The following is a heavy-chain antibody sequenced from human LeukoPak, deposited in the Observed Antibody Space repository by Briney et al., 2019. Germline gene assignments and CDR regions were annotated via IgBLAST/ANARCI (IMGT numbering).Heavy chain of an antibody. V-gene: IGHV3-21*01. J-gene: IGHJ4*02. Sequence: PGGSLRLSCAASGFTFSSYSMNWVRQAPGKGLEWVSSISSSSSYIYYADSVKGRFTISRDNAKNSLFLQMSSLRAEDTAVYYCARDRFSGSLDFDYWGQGTLVTVSS. CDR1: GFTFSSYS. CDR2: ISSSSSYI. CDR3: ARDRFSGSLDFDY. D-gene: IGHD1-1*01.